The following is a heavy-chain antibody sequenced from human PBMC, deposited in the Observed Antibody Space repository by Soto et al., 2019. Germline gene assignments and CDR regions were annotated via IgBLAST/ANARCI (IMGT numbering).Heavy chain of an antibody. D-gene: IGHD3-16*01. V-gene: IGHV3-13*01. J-gene: IGHJ6*02. CDR2: IGISGDT. Sequence: EVQLVESGGGLVQPGGSLRLSCAASGFTFNSYDMHWVRQPTGKGLEWVSAIGISGDTHYPGSVKGRFTISRENAKNSLYLQTNSLRAWDTAVYYCATGSAYPYYYNGMDVWGQGTTVTVSS. CDR1: GFTFNSYD. CDR3: ATGSAYPYYYNGMDV.